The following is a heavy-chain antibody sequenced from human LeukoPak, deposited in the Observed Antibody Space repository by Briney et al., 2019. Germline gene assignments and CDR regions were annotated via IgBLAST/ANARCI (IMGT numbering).Heavy chain of an antibody. V-gene: IGHV4-39*01. J-gene: IGHJ5*02. D-gene: IGHD3-10*01. CDR3: ARHEGGSGSYLGWFDP. CDR1: GGSISSSSYY. Sequence: SGTLSLTCTVSGGSISSSSYYWGWIRQPPGKGLEWIGSIYYSGSTYYNPSLKSRVTISVDTSKNQFSLKLSSVTAADTAVYYCARHEGGSGSYLGWFDPWGQGTLVTVSS. CDR2: IYYSGST.